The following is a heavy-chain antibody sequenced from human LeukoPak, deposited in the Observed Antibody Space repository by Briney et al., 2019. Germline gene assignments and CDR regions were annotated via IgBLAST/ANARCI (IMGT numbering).Heavy chain of an antibody. Sequence: SETLSLTCTVSGDSITTYYWSWIRQPPGKGLEWIGYIFQSGTTKYNPSLKSRVTISVDTSKNQFSLKLSSVTAADTAVYYCARVLRRWLVRGAFDIWGQGTMVTVSS. CDR2: IFQSGTT. V-gene: IGHV4-59*12. D-gene: IGHD6-19*01. J-gene: IGHJ3*02. CDR3: ARVLRRWLVRGAFDI. CDR1: GDSITTYY.